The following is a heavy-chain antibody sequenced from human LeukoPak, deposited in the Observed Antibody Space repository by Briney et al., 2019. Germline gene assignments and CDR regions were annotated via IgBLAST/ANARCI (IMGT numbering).Heavy chain of an antibody. D-gene: IGHD4-11*01. CDR3: ARGSGIHSNSFYYDYGMDV. V-gene: IGHV4-34*01. J-gene: IGHJ6*02. Sequence: SETLSLTCAVYGGSFSGYYWNWIRQPPGKGLEWIGKIKHSGTTSYNPSLKSRVTISVDTSKSQFSLNLRSVTAADTAVYYCARGSGIHSNSFYYDYGMDVWAQGTTVTVSS. CDR1: GGSFSGYY. CDR2: IKHSGTT.